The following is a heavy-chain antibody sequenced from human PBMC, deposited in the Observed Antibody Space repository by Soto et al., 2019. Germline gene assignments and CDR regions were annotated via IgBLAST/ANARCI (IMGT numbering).Heavy chain of an antibody. D-gene: IGHD6-13*01. Sequence: GESLKISCKGSGYSFTNYWIAWVRQMPGKGLEWMGIIYPGDSDTRYSPSFQGQVTFSADKSISTAYLQLSSLKASDTAMYYCARHLSVSRIAASLIWGQGTMVTV. J-gene: IGHJ3*02. CDR1: GYSFTNYW. CDR2: IYPGDSDT. CDR3: ARHLSVSRIAASLI. V-gene: IGHV5-51*01.